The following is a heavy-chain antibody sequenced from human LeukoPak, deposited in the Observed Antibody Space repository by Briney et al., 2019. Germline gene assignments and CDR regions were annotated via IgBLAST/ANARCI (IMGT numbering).Heavy chain of an antibody. V-gene: IGHV1-2*02. J-gene: IGHJ4*02. CDR3: ARESSSSTWTFHY. Sequence: ASVKVSCKASGYTFTGYYMHWVRQAPGQGLEWMGWINPNTGDTNYAQKFQGRVTRTRDTSISTAYMELSRLTSDDTAVYYCARESSSSTWTFHYWGQGTLVTVSS. D-gene: IGHD6-13*01. CDR1: GYTFTGYY. CDR2: INPNTGDT.